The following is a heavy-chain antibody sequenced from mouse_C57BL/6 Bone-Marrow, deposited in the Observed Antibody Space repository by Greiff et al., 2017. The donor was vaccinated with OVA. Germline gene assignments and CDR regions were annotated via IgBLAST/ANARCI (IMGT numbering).Heavy chain of an antibody. D-gene: IGHD2-3*01. V-gene: IGHV1-52*01. CDR2: IDPSDSET. CDR3: ARWALYDGYRWYFDV. Sequence: QVQLQQPGAELVRPGSSVKLSCKASGYTFTSYWMHWVKQRPIQGLEWIGNIDPSDSETHYNQKFKDKATLTVDKSSSTAYMQLSSLTSEDSAVYYCARWALYDGYRWYFDVWGTGTTVTVSS. J-gene: IGHJ1*03. CDR1: GYTFTSYW.